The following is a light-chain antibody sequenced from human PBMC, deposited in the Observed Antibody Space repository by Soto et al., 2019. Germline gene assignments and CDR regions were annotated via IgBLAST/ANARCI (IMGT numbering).Light chain of an antibody. V-gene: IGKV3-20*01. CDR2: CAS. J-gene: IGKJ1*01. Sequence: EIVLTQSPGTLSLSPADRATLSCRASQSVSNNYLAWYQQKPGQAPRLLIYCASNGATGIPDRFSGSGSGTDFTLTISRLEPEDFAVYYCQQYGSSGTFGQGTKVDIK. CDR1: QSVSNNY. CDR3: QQYGSSGT.